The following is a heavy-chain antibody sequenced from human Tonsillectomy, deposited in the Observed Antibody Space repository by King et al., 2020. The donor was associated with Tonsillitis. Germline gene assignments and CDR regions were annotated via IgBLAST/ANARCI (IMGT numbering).Heavy chain of an antibody. V-gene: IGHV1-46*01. J-gene: IGHJ4*02. CDR3: ARVGSGIDY. CDR2: XXXXXXXX. CDR1: GYTFTSYY. Sequence: QLVQSGAEVXTPGXSVXXSCXXSGYTFTSYYMXXVRXXXXXXLXXXXXXXXXXXXXXYXXXXQXXVTMTXDTXPSTXYMELSSLRSEDTAVYYCARVGSGIDYWGQGTLVTVSS. D-gene: IGHD1-1*01.